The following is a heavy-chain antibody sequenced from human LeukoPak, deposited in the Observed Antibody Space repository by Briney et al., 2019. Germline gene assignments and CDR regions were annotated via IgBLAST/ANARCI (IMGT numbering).Heavy chain of an antibody. J-gene: IGHJ5*02. D-gene: IGHD2-21*02. Sequence: ASVKVSCKASGYTFTSYDINWVRQAPGQGLEWMGWMNPNSGNTGYAQKFQGRVTMTRNTSISTAYMELSSLRSEDTAVYYSARGPHIVVVTAKRWFDPWGQGTLVTVSS. CDR1: GYTFTSYD. CDR3: ARGPHIVVVTAKRWFDP. V-gene: IGHV1-8*01. CDR2: MNPNSGNT.